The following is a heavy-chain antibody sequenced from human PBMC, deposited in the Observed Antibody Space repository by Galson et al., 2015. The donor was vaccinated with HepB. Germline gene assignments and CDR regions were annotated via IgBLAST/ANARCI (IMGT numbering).Heavy chain of an antibody. CDR3: AREGFGTFNQKHSSFYYMDV. Sequence: SLRLSCAASGFTFTTYDMHWVRQAPGKGLEWVALISYGGANRYYADSVKGRFTISRDNSKNTLHLQMNSLRDEDTAVYYCAREGFGTFNQKHSSFYYMDVWGTGTTLTVSS. CDR1: GFTFTTYD. CDR2: ISYGGANR. J-gene: IGHJ6*03. V-gene: IGHV3-30*03. D-gene: IGHD2/OR15-2a*01.